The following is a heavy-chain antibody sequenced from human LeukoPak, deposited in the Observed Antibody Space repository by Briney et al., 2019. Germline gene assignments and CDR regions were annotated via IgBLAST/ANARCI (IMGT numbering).Heavy chain of an antibody. J-gene: IGHJ3*01. CDR3: ARGLRDNYNYHAFHV. CDR1: GFTFSSYS. D-gene: IGHD5-24*01. CDR2: ISSSSSYI. Sequence: GGSLRLSCAASGFTFSSYSMNWVRQAPGKGLEWVSSISSSSSYIYYADSVEGRFTISRDNAKNSLYLQMNSLRADDTAIYYRARGLRDNYNYHAFHVWGQGTLVTVSS. V-gene: IGHV3-21*04.